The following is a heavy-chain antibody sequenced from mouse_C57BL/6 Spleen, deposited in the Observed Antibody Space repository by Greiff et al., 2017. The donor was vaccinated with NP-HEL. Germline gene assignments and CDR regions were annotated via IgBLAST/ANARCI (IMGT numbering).Heavy chain of an antibody. CDR1: GYAFSSYW. CDR2: IYPGDGDT. J-gene: IGHJ4*01. Sequence: VQGVESGAELVKPGASVKISCKASGYAFSSYWMNWVKQRPGKGLEWIGQIYPGDGDTNYNGKFKGKATLTADKSSSTAYMQLSSLTSEDSAVYFCARSITTEGYYAMDYWGQGTSVTVSS. CDR3: ARSITTEGYYAMDY. V-gene: IGHV1-80*01. D-gene: IGHD1-1*01.